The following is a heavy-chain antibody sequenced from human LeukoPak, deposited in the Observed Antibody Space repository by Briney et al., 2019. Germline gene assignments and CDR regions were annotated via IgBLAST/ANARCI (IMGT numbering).Heavy chain of an antibody. CDR2: IYYSGST. Sequence: SETLSLTCTVSGGSISSSSYYWGWIRQPPGKGLEWIGSIYYSGSTYYNPSLKSRVTISVDTSKNQFSLKLSSVTAADTAVYYCARMGRGATYDPWGQGTLVTVFS. V-gene: IGHV4-39*01. J-gene: IGHJ5*02. D-gene: IGHD1-26*01. CDR3: ARMGRGATYDP. CDR1: GGSISSSSYY.